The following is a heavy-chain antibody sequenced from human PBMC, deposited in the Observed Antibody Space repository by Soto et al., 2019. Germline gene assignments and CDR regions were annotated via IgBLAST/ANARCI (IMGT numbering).Heavy chain of an antibody. D-gene: IGHD2-15*01. CDR3: ARIDCSGGSCYPDYYYMDV. J-gene: IGHJ6*03. CDR1: GYSFTSYW. CDR2: IYPGDSDT. V-gene: IGHV5-51*01. Sequence: GESLKISCKGSGYSFTSYWIGWVRQMPGKGLEWMGIIYPGDSDTRYSPSFQGQVTISADKSISTAYLQWSSLKASDTAMYYCARIDCSGGSCYPDYYYMDVWGKGTTVTVSS.